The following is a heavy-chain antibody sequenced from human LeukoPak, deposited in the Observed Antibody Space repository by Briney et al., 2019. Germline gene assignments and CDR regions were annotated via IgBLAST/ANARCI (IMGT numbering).Heavy chain of an antibody. D-gene: IGHD5-12*01. J-gene: IGHJ4*02. Sequence: GRSLRLSCAASGFTFDDYAMHWVRQAPGKGLEWVSGISWNSGSIGYADSVKGRFTISRDNAKNSLYLQMNSLRAEDTALYYCATANTITGPDYCGQGTLVTVSS. CDR1: GFTFDDYA. V-gene: IGHV3-9*01. CDR2: ISWNSGSI. CDR3: ATANTITGPDY.